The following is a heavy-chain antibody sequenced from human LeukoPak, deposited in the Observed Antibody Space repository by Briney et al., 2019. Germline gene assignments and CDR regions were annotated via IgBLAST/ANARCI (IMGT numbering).Heavy chain of an antibody. CDR1: GGSFSAYS. V-gene: IGHV4-34*01. Sequence: NPSETLSLTCAVYGGSFSAYSWSWIRQPPGKGLEWIGEINHSGSTNYNPSLKSRVTISVDTSKNQFSLKLSSVTAADTAVYYCARPGRYYYYMDVWGKGTTVTISS. J-gene: IGHJ6*03. CDR2: INHSGST. CDR3: ARPGRYYYYMDV.